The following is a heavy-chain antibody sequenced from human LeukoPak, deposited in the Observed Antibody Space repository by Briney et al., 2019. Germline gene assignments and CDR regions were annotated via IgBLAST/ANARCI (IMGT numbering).Heavy chain of an antibody. D-gene: IGHD2-15*01. J-gene: IGHJ6*02. CDR3: GRHGLAGCIGGRCFKSFHYYGMDV. V-gene: IGHV5-51*01. Sequence: GESLKIYCKGSGYTFTDYWIGWVRQMPGKGLEWMGIIFPDDSDTKYSPSFQGQVTISVDKSTSTAHLQRSGLKASDSAMYYCGRHGLAGCIGGRCFKSFHYYGMDVWGQGTTVTVSS. CDR2: IFPDDSDT. CDR1: GYTFTDYW.